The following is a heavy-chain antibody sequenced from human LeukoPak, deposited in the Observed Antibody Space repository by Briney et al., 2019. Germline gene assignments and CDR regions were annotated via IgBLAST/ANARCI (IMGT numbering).Heavy chain of an antibody. CDR3: AKAGEQQWLRMHFDN. J-gene: IGHJ4*02. CDR1: AFTFSNYA. Sequence: GGSLRLSCAASAFTFSNYAMNWVRQAPGKGLEWVSVISGSGDGTYYADSVKGRFTISRDNSKNTLYLQMKSLRAEDTAVYYCAKAGEQQWLRMHFDNWGQGTLVTVSS. D-gene: IGHD5-18*01. CDR2: ISGSGDGT. V-gene: IGHV3-23*01.